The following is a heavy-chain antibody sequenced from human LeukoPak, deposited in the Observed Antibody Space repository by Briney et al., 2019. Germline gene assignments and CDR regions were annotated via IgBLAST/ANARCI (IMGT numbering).Heavy chain of an antibody. Sequence: PGGSLRLSCAASGFTFSSYAMSWVRQAPGKGLEWVSAISGSGGSTYYADSVEGRFTISRDTSKNTLYLQMNSLRAEDTAVYYCAKDRSGSGYFDYWGQGTLVTVSS. CDR2: ISGSGGST. V-gene: IGHV3-23*01. CDR1: GFTFSSYA. D-gene: IGHD3-10*01. CDR3: AKDRSGSGYFDY. J-gene: IGHJ4*02.